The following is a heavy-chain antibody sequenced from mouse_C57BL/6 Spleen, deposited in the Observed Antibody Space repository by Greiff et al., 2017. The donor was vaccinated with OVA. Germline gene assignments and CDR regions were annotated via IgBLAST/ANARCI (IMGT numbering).Heavy chain of an antibody. CDR2: IHPNSGST. Sequence: QVQLQQPGAELVKPGASVKLSCKASGYTFTSYWMHWVKQRPGQGLEWIGMIHPNSGSTNYNEKFKSKATLTVDKSSSTAYMQLSSLTSEDSAVYYCARIGYGNYEAWFAYWGQGTLVTVSA. V-gene: IGHV1-64*01. CDR1: GYTFTSYW. D-gene: IGHD2-1*01. J-gene: IGHJ3*01. CDR3: ARIGYGNYEAWFAY.